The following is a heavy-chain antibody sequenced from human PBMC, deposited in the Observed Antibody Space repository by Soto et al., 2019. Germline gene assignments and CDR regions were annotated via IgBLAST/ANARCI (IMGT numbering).Heavy chain of an antibody. V-gene: IGHV2-26*01. CDR1: GFSLSNARMG. D-gene: IGHD6-19*01. Sequence: QVTLKESGPVLVKPTETLTLTCTVSGFSLSNARMGVSWIRQPPGKALEWLAHIFSNDEKSYSTSPKSRVTSSTDPSKSPVVLTMTNMPPLDTATYFCGRISSIGREHFDYWGQGTLVTVSS. J-gene: IGHJ4*02. CDR2: IFSNDEK. CDR3: GRISSIGREHFDY.